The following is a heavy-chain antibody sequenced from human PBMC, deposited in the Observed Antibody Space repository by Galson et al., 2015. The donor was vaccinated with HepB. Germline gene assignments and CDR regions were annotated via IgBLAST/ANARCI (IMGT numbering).Heavy chain of an antibody. D-gene: IGHD6-13*01. V-gene: IGHV6-1*01. CDR3: ARAGVRGIAADDFDY. CDR1: GDSASSNSAA. J-gene: IGHJ4*02. Sequence: CAISGDSASSNSAAWNWIRQSPSRGLEWLGRTYYRSKWYNDYAVSVKSRITINPDTSKNQFSLQLNSVTPEDTAVYYCARAGVRGIAADDFDYWGQGTLVTVSS. CDR2: TYYRSKWYN.